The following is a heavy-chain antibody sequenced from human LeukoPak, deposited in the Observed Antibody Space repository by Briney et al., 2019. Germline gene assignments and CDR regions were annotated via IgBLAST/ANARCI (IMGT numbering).Heavy chain of an antibody. CDR1: GGSISSYY. J-gene: IGHJ3*02. CDR2: IYCSGST. D-gene: IGHD2-21*01. V-gene: IGHV4-59*01. Sequence: SETLSLTCTVSGGSISSYYWSWIRQPPGKGLEWIGYIYCSGSTNYNPSLKSRVTISVDTSKNQFSLKLSSVTAADTAVYYCALWSHDAFDIWGQGTMVTVSS. CDR3: ALWSHDAFDI.